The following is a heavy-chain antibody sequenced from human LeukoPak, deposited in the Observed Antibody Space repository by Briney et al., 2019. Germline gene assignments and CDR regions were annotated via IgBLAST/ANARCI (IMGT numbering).Heavy chain of an antibody. CDR2: VKQDGTEK. D-gene: IGHD6-13*01. CDR3: ARAGGTSWAAY. Sequence: PGGSLRLSCDASGFTFRDYWMTWVRQAPGKGLEWVANVKQDGTEKFYVDSVKGRFTISRDNGKNSLYLQMNSLRVEDTAIYYCARAGGTSWAAYWGQGTLVTVSS. V-gene: IGHV3-7*01. J-gene: IGHJ4*02. CDR1: GFTFRDYW.